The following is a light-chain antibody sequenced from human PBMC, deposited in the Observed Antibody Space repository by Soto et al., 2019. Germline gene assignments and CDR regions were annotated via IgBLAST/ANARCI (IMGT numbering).Light chain of an antibody. CDR3: QQDGISHNT. V-gene: IGKV3-20*01. Sequence: ETVMTQSPGTLSLSPGERATLSCRASQSVSSGYLAWYQQKPGQAPRLLIFGASTRATGIPDRFTGSGSGTDFTLTISRLEPEDVAVYYGQQDGISHNTFGQGTKLEIK. J-gene: IGKJ2*01. CDR2: GAS. CDR1: QSVSSGY.